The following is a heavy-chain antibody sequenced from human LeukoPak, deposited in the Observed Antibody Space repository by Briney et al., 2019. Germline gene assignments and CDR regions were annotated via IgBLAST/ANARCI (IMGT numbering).Heavy chain of an antibody. CDR3: ARGVTYCSSTSCYNLDS. CDR2: MNPNSGNT. V-gene: IGHV1-8*01. J-gene: IGHJ4*02. D-gene: IGHD2-2*02. Sequence: GASVKVSCKASGYTFTSYDINWVRQATGQGLEWMGWMNPNSGNTGYAQKFLGRVTMTRNTSISTAYMELSSLTSEDTAIYYCARGVTYCSSTSCYNLDSWGQGTLVTVSS. CDR1: GYTFTSYD.